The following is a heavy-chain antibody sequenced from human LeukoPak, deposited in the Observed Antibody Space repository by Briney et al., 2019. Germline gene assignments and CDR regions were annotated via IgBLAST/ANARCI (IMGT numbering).Heavy chain of an antibody. CDR2: INQDGSDK. Sequence: GGALRLSCAASGFSLSNYWMSWVRQAPGKGLEWVANINQDGSDKYYVDSVMGRFTISKDNAKNSVYLQMNSLRPEDTAIYYCAWYGVTHGLDVWGQGTTVTVSS. J-gene: IGHJ6*02. CDR3: AWYGVTHGLDV. D-gene: IGHD3-10*01. V-gene: IGHV3-7*01. CDR1: GFSLSNYW.